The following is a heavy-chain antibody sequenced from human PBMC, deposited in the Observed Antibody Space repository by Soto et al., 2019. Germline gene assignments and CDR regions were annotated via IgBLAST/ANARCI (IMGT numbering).Heavy chain of an antibody. Sequence: PSETLSLTCSVSGGSVTTGNNNCSWIRQPPGKGLEWIGNIFFTGSTHYNPSLESRVTISVDTSKNQFSLTVTSVTAADTAVYYCARDGHGMDVWGQGTTVTVSS. CDR1: GGSVTTGNNN. J-gene: IGHJ6*02. CDR3: ARDGHGMDV. CDR2: IFFTGST. V-gene: IGHV4-61*01.